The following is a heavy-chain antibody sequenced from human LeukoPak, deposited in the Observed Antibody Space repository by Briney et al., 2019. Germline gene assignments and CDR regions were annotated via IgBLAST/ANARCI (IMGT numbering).Heavy chain of an antibody. CDR1: GFTFSSYA. V-gene: IGHV3-30-3*01. J-gene: IGHJ4*02. D-gene: IGHD3/OR15-3a*01. CDR3: ASEHDFDY. Sequence: GGSLRLSCAASGFTFSSYAMHWVRQAPGKGLEWVAVISYDGSNKYYADSVKGRFTISRDNSKNTLYPQMNSLRAEDTAVYYCASEHDFDYWGQGTLVTVSS. CDR2: ISYDGSNK.